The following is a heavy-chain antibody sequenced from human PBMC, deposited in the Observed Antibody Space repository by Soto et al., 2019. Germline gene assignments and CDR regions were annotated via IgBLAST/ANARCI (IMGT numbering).Heavy chain of an antibody. V-gene: IGHV1-18*01. Sequence: ASVKVSCKTSGYTFTNYGITWVRQAPGQPLEWLGWISLYSDGTNYAQKFQGRVSMTTDTSTTTAYMELRSLRSDDTAVYYCARVVPGVEAWFGPWGQGTLVTVSS. CDR2: ISLYSDGT. D-gene: IGHD2-2*01. CDR3: ARVVPGVEAWFGP. CDR1: GYTFTNYG. J-gene: IGHJ5*02.